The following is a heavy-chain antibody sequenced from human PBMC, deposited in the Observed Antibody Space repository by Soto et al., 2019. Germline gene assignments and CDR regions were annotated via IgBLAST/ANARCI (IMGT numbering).Heavy chain of an antibody. Sequence: GGSLRLSCAASGFTFSSYAMHWVRQAPGKGLEWVAVISYDGSNKYYADSGKGRFTISRDNSKNTLYLQMNSLRAEDTAVYYCARAGVTTFAGSYYGMDVWGQGTTVTVSS. D-gene: IGHD3-16*01. J-gene: IGHJ6*02. CDR3: ARAGVTTFAGSYYGMDV. V-gene: IGHV3-30-3*01. CDR2: ISYDGSNK. CDR1: GFTFSSYA.